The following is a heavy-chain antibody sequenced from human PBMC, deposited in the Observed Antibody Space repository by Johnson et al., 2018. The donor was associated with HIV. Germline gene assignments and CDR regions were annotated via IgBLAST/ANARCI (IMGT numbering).Heavy chain of an antibody. CDR3: ARDGIGRGIVGANDAFDI. Sequence: VKLVESGGGVVQPGRSLRLSCAASGFTFSSYAMHWVRQAPGKGLEWVAVISYDGSNKYYADSVKGRFTISRDNSKNTLYLQMNSLRAEDTAVYYCARDGIGRGIVGANDAFDIWGQGTMVTVSS. CDR2: ISYDGSNK. CDR1: GFTFSSYA. D-gene: IGHD1-26*01. J-gene: IGHJ3*02. V-gene: IGHV3-30*04.